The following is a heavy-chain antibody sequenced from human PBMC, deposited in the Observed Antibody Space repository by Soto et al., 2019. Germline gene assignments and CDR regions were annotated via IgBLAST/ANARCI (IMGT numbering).Heavy chain of an antibody. V-gene: IGHV3-30*03. Sequence: QVQLVESGGGVVQPGRSLRLSCAASGFTFNSYGMHWVRQGPGNGLEWVAFISYDSTKTYYADSVKGRFTISRDNSNSXXXXXMNSLTGEDTAVYYCARTRSAWSDFHYYSLDVWGQGTTVTVSS. CDR1: GFTFNSYG. J-gene: IGHJ6*02. D-gene: IGHD1-26*01. CDR2: ISYDSTKT. CDR3: ARTRSAWSDFHYYSLDV.